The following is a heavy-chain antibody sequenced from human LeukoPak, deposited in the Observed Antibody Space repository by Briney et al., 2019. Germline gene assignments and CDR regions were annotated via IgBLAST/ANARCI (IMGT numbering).Heavy chain of an antibody. CDR2: IFYTGST. J-gene: IGHJ5*02. V-gene: IGHV4-39*02. Sequence: SETLSLTCTVSGGSISSTTYYWGWIRQPPGKGLEWIGNIFYTGSTYYNPSLNSRATISVDTSKNHFSLKMTSVTAADTAVYYCARMWFGAPSKGFDPWGQGTLVTVSS. CDR3: ARMWFGAPSKGFDP. D-gene: IGHD3-10*01. CDR1: GGSISSTTYY.